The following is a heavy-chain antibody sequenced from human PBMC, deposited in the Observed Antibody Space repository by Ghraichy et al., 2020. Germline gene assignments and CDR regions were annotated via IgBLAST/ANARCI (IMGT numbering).Heavy chain of an antibody. J-gene: IGHJ5*02. V-gene: IGHV4-39*01. CDR1: GGSISSSSYY. CDR2: IYYSGST. D-gene: IGHD3-22*01. CDR3: ARYVYDSSGYYSGWFDP. Sequence: SETLSLTCTVSGGSISSSSYYWGWIRQPPGKGLEWIGSIYYSGSTYYNPSLKSRVTISVDTSKNQFSLKLSSVTAADTAVYYCARYVYDSSGYYSGWFDPWGQGTLVTVSS.